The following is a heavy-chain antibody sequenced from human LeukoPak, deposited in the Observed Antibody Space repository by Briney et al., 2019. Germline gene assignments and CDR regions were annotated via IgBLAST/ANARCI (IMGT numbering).Heavy chain of an antibody. V-gene: IGHV4-59*08. CDR3: ARADSSGYYFSH. CDR1: GGSISSYY. CDR2: IYYSGST. D-gene: IGHD3-22*01. J-gene: IGHJ4*02. Sequence: SETLSLTCTVSGGSISSYYWSWIRQPPGKGLEWIGYIYYSGSTNYNPSLKSRVTISVDTSKNQFSLKLSSVTAADTAVYYCARADSSGYYFSHWGQGTLVTVSS.